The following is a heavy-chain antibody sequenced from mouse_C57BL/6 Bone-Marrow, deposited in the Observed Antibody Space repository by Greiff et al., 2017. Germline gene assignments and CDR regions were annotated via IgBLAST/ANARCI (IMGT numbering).Heavy chain of an antibody. D-gene: IGHD2-4*01. CDR1: GYTFTSYW. CDR2: IYPGNSDT. J-gene: IGHJ3*01. Sequence: EVQLQQSGTVLARPGASVKMSCKTSGYTFTSYWMHWVKQRPGQGLEWIGAIYPGNSDTSYNQKFKGKAKLTAVTSASTAYMELSSLKHEDSAVYYCTRDYDYDGRGLAYWGQGTLVTVSA. V-gene: IGHV1-5*01. CDR3: TRDYDYDGRGLAY.